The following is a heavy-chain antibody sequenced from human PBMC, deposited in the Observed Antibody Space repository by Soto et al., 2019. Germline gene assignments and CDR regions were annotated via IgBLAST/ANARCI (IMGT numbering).Heavy chain of an antibody. CDR1: GYTFTSYY. Sequence: ASVKVSCKASGYTFTSYYMHWVRQAPGQGLEWMGIINPSGGSTSYAQKFQGRVTMTRDTSTSTVYMELSSLRSEDTTVYYCARDPEVVGPDYWGQGTLVTVSS. D-gene: IGHD2-15*01. CDR3: ARDPEVVGPDY. CDR2: INPSGGST. V-gene: IGHV1-46*01. J-gene: IGHJ4*02.